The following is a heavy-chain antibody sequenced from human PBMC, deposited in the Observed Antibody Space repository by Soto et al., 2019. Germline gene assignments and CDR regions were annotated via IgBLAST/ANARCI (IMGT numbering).Heavy chain of an antibody. CDR2: INSDGSST. CDR1: GFTFSSYW. D-gene: IGHD2-2*01. J-gene: IGHJ6*03. Sequence: GGSLRLSCAASGFTFSSYWMHWVRQAPGKGLVWVSRINSDGSSTSYADSVKGRFTISRDNAKNTLYLQMNSLRAEDTAVYYCARVGRYIVVVPGASYYMDVWGKGTTVTVSS. CDR3: ARVGRYIVVVPGASYYMDV. V-gene: IGHV3-74*01.